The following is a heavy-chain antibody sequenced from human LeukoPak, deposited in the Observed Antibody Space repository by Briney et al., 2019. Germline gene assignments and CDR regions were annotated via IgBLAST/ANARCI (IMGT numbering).Heavy chain of an antibody. Sequence: PGGSLRLSCAASGFTVSSNYMSWVRQAPGKGLEWVSVIYSGGSTYYADSVKGRFTISRDNSKNTLYLQMNSLKTEDTAVYYCTRHGSHDYGDYEDFDYWGQGTLVTVSS. D-gene: IGHD4-17*01. CDR2: IYSGGST. V-gene: IGHV3-66*04. CDR3: TRHGSHDYGDYEDFDY. J-gene: IGHJ4*02. CDR1: GFTVSSNY.